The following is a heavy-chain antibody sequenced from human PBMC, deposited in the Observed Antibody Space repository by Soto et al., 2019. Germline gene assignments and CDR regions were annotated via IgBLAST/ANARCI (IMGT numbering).Heavy chain of an antibody. V-gene: IGHV1-58*01. Sequence: AASVKVSCKASGFTFTSSAVQWVRQARRQRLEWIGWIVVGSGNTNYAQKFQERVTITRDMSTSTAYMELSSLRFEDTAVYYCAAVGYYDAFDIWGQGTMVTVSS. CDR1: GFTFTSSA. CDR2: IVVGSGNT. D-gene: IGHD3-22*01. J-gene: IGHJ3*02. CDR3: AAVGYYDAFDI.